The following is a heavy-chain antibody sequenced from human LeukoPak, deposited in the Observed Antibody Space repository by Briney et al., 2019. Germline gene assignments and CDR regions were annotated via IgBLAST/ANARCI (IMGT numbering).Heavy chain of an antibody. J-gene: IGHJ6*02. Sequence: GRSLRLSCAASGFTFSNYGMHWVGQAPGKRLEWVAVTWYDGSNKYYADSVKGRFTISRDNSKNTLYLQMNSLRAEDTDVYYCARVLVPAATSRYYYYGMDVWGQGTTVTVSS. CDR3: ARVLVPAATSRYYYYGMDV. D-gene: IGHD2-2*01. CDR2: TWYDGSNK. CDR1: GFTFSNYG. V-gene: IGHV3-33*01.